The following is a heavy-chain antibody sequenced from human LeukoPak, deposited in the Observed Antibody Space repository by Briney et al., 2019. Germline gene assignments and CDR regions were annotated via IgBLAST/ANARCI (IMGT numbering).Heavy chain of an antibody. CDR1: GFTFSSYW. D-gene: IGHD5-18*01. Sequence: PGGSLRLSCVGSGFTFSSYWTTWVRQAPGKGLERVANINQDGSEENYVDSVRGRFTISRDNARNSLFLQMNSLRAEDTAVYYCARRGYSTYGMDVWGQGTTVTVSS. CDR3: ARRGYSTYGMDV. V-gene: IGHV3-7*01. J-gene: IGHJ6*02. CDR2: INQDGSEE.